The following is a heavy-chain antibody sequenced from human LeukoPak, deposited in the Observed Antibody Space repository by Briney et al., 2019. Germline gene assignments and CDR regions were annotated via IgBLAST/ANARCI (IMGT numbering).Heavy chain of an antibody. CDR3: ATEPSRSYSFDHLDF. CDR1: GGTFNNYA. J-gene: IGHJ4*02. CDR2: VVPMFGIR. Sequence: SVKVSCKTSGGTFNNYAISWVRQAPGQGLEWMGRVVPMFGIRNYPQTFRGRVNVTADKATNTVYMELRSLRAEDTAIYYCATEPSRSYSFDHLDFWGLGTPVTVSS. D-gene: IGHD5-12*01. V-gene: IGHV1-69*04.